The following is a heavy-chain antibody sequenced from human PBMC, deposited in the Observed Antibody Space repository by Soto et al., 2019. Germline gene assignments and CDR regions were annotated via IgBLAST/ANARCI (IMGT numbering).Heavy chain of an antibody. CDR1: GGTFSSYA. CDR2: IIPIFGTA. D-gene: IGHD1-7*01. Sequence: QVQLVQSGAEVKKPGSSVKVSCKASGGTFSSYAIXWVRXXPGQGLEWMGGIIPIFGTANYAQKFQGRVTITADESTSTAYMELSSLRSEDTAVXYXAXXXGTTSFDYWGQGTLVTVSS. J-gene: IGHJ4*02. V-gene: IGHV1-69*01. CDR3: AXXXGTTSFDY.